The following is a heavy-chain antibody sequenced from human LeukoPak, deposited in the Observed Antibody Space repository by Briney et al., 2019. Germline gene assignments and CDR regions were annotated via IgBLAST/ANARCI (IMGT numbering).Heavy chain of an antibody. J-gene: IGHJ4*02. CDR3: AKQWPVDY. CDR2: IRGSGGST. Sequence: GGSLRLSCAVSGFTFSSYAMSWVRQAPGKGLEWVAGIRGSGGSTYYADSVKGRFTISRDNSKNTLYLQMHSLRAEDTAVYYCAKQWPVDYWGQGTLVTVSS. CDR1: GFTFSSYA. V-gene: IGHV3-23*01. D-gene: IGHD6-19*01.